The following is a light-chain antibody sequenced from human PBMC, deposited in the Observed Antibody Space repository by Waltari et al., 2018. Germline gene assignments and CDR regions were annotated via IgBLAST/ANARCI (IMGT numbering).Light chain of an antibody. CDR3: QQYNDWPLT. CDR2: DAS. J-gene: IGKJ4*01. V-gene: IGKV3-15*01. CDR1: HSVSSN. Sequence: EIVLTQSPGILSLSQGERAVLSCRASHSVSSNYLAWYQQKPGQAPRLLIYDASTRATGVPPRFSGSGSGTEFTLTISSLQSEDFAVYSCQQYNDWPLTFGGGTKVEIK.